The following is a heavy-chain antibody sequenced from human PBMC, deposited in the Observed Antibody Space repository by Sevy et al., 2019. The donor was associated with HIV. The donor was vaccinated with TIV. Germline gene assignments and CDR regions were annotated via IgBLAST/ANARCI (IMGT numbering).Heavy chain of an antibody. CDR1: GDSINTYY. Sequence: SETLSLTCTVSGDSINTYYWSWIRQPPGKGLEWIGYVSHSGNTNYNPSLKSRVSMSVDTYTNQFSLKVKSVTAADTPVYYCARLRWDLVVVPGATPGCYFDSWGQGTLVTVSS. D-gene: IGHD2-2*02. CDR3: ARLRWDLVVVPGATPGCYFDS. J-gene: IGHJ4*02. V-gene: IGHV4-59*08. CDR2: VSHSGNT.